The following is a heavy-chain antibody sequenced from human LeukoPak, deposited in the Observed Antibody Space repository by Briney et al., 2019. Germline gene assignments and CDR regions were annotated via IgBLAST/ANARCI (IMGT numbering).Heavy chain of an antibody. CDR2: ISGSGDNT. Sequence: GGSLRLSCEASGLILRSYWMSWVRQAPGKGLEWVSGISGSGDNTYYADSVKGRFTISRDNSKNTLYVQVNSLGTEDTAAYYCAKGSYYDSSGSFYFDYWGQGTLVTVSS. CDR3: AKGSYYDSSGSFYFDY. CDR1: GLILRSYW. D-gene: IGHD3-22*01. V-gene: IGHV3-23*01. J-gene: IGHJ4*02.